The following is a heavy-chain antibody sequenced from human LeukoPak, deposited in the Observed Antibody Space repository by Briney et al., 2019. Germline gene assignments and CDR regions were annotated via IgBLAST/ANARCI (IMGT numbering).Heavy chain of an antibody. J-gene: IGHJ6*04. Sequence: GGSLRLSCAASGFTFGSYWMSWVRQAPGKGLEWVANIKQDESEKYYVASVKGRFTISRDNHKNPLFLQMNSLRAEDTAVYYCARVRTVTYYGMDVWGKGTTVTVSS. CDR1: GFTFGSYW. V-gene: IGHV3-7*03. D-gene: IGHD4-17*01. CDR3: ARVRTVTYYGMDV. CDR2: IKQDESEK.